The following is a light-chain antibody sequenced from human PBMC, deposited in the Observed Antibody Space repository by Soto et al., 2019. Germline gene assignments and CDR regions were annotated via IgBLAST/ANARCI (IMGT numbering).Light chain of an antibody. V-gene: IGKV3-11*01. Sequence: EIVLTQSPATLSLSPGERATLSCRASQSVGSNLAWYQQKPGQPPRLLIYDASIRPTGIPARFSGSGSGTAFTLTISSLESEDFAVYYCQQRSDWLFTFGPGTKVEIK. CDR1: QSVGSN. CDR2: DAS. J-gene: IGKJ3*01. CDR3: QQRSDWLFT.